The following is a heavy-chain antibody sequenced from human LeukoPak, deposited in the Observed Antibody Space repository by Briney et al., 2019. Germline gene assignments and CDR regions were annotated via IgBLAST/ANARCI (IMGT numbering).Heavy chain of an antibody. Sequence: GGSLRLSCAASGFTFSTYAMTWARQAPGKGLEWVSGISDTGATTVYADSVKGRFTISRDNSKNTVYLQMNSLRGEDTAIYFCATDCCGGECCSHNRDDYWGQGTLVTVSS. V-gene: IGHV3-23*01. J-gene: IGHJ4*02. CDR1: GFTFSTYA. D-gene: IGHD2-21*01. CDR3: ATDCCGGECCSHNRDDY. CDR2: ISDTGATT.